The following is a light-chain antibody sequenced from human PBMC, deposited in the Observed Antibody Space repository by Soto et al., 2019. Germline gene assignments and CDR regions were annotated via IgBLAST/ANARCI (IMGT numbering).Light chain of an antibody. V-gene: IGLV2-14*01. CDR2: EVS. Sequence: QSVLTQPASVSGSPGQSITISCTGTSSDVGGYDFVSWYQQHPGKAPKLMIYEVSDRPSGISNRFSGSKSGNTASLTISGLQAEDEAEYYCSSYTSSSTWVFGGGTKVTVL. J-gene: IGLJ3*02. CDR1: SSDVGGYDF. CDR3: SSYTSSSTWV.